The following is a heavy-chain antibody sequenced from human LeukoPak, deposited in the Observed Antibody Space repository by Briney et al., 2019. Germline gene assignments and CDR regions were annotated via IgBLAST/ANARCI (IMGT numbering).Heavy chain of an antibody. J-gene: IGHJ4*02. CDR3: ASQTYYYDSSGQGLVSSQIDY. CDR2: ISAYNGNT. D-gene: IGHD3-22*01. CDR1: GYTFTSYG. V-gene: IGHV1-18*01. Sequence: ASVKVSCKASGYTFTSYGISWVRQAPGQGLEWMGWISAYNGNTNYAQKLQGRVTMTTDTSTSTAYMELRSLRSDDTAVYYCASQTYYYDSSGQGLVSSQIDYWGQGTLVTVSS.